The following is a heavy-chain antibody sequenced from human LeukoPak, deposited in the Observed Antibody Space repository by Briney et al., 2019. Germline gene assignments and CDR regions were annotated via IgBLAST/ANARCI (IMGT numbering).Heavy chain of an antibody. V-gene: IGHV3-20*01. J-gene: IGHJ4*02. Sequence: GGSLRLSCAASGFTFDDYGMSWVRQAPGKGLEWASGINWNGGSTGYAASVKGRFTISRDNANNSPYLQMNSLRAEDTALYHCARGITMVRGVPSDYWGQGTLVTVSS. D-gene: IGHD3-10*01. CDR1: GFTFDDYG. CDR2: INWNGGST. CDR3: ARGITMVRGVPSDY.